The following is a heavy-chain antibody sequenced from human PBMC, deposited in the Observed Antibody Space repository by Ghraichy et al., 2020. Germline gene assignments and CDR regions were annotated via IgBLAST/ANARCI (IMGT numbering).Heavy chain of an antibody. D-gene: IGHD5-12*01. J-gene: IGHJ1*01. Sequence: ASVKVSCKASGYTFTSYGLSWVRQAPGQGLEWVGWISAYNGNTNYAQKLQDRVTMTTDTSTSTAYMELRSLRSDDTAVYYCVSERATGYFQYWGQGTLVTVSS. CDR1: GYTFTSYG. V-gene: IGHV1-18*01. CDR3: VSERATGYFQY. CDR2: ISAYNGNT.